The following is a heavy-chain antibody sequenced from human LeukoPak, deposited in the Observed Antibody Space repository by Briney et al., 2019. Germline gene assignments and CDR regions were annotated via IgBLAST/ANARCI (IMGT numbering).Heavy chain of an antibody. Sequence: SETLSLTCTVSGGSICSSSGYTGWIRQPPGKGLEWIGSIYYSGSTYYNPSLKSRVTISVDTSKNQFSLKLSSVTAADTAVYYCARTAVAGTSSGYYYCGMDVWGQGTTVTVSS. CDR3: ARTAVAGTSSGYYYCGMDV. V-gene: IGHV4-39*01. CDR1: GGSICSSSGY. CDR2: IYYSGST. D-gene: IGHD6-19*01. J-gene: IGHJ6*02.